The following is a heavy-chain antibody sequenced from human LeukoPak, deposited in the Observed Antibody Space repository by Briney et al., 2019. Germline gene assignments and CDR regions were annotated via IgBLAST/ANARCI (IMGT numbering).Heavy chain of an antibody. Sequence: GGSLRLSCAASGFTFSDHYMSWIRQAPGKGLEWISCIGGGGSPIYYADSVRGRFSISRDNAKNSLFLQMDSLRAEDTAVYYCAGDRRPSVYGGLDNWGQGTLVTVSS. CDR1: GFTFSDHY. D-gene: IGHD4/OR15-4a*01. V-gene: IGHV3-11*04. J-gene: IGHJ4*02. CDR3: AGDRRPSVYGGLDN. CDR2: IGGGGSPI.